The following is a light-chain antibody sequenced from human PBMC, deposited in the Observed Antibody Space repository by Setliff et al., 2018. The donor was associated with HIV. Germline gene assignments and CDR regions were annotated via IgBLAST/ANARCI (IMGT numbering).Light chain of an antibody. J-gene: IGLJ1*01. V-gene: IGLV3-21*04. CDR2: YDS. CDR3: QVWDSNSDNPHYV. Sequence: SYELTQPPSVSVAPGKTAKISCGGNKIGSESVHWYQQKPGQAPLLVIFYDSDRPSGIPERFSGSNSGNTATLTIRRVEAGDEADYYCQVWDSNSDNPHYVFGPGTKVTVL. CDR1: KIGSES.